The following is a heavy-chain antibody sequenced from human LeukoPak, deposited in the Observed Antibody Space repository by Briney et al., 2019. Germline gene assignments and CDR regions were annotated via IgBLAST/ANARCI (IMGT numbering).Heavy chain of an antibody. CDR3: AGSGYYYGYFDY. CDR1: GFTFSSYA. V-gene: IGHV3-23*01. D-gene: IGHD3-22*01. J-gene: IGHJ4*02. CDR2: ISGSGGST. Sequence: GGSLRLSCAASGFTFSSYAMSWVRQAPGKGLEWVSAISGSGGSTYYADSVKGRFTISRDNSKNTLYLQMNSLRAEDTAVYYRAGSGYYYGYFDYWGQGTLVTVSS.